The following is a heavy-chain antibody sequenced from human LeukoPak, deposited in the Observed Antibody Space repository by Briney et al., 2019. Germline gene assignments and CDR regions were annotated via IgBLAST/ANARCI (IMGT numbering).Heavy chain of an antibody. J-gene: IGHJ3*02. V-gene: IGHV1-2*04. CDR3: ARTGYSNSFDAFDI. CDR2: INPNSGGT. Sequence: ASVKVSCKASGYTFTGYYMRWVRQAPGQGLEWMGWINPNSGGTNYAQKFQGWVTMTRDTSISTAYMELSRLRFDDTAVYYCARTGYSNSFDAFDIWGQGTMVTVSS. CDR1: GYTFTGYY. D-gene: IGHD6-13*01.